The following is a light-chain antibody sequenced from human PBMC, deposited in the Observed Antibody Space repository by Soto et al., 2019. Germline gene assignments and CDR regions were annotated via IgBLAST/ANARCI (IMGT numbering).Light chain of an antibody. Sequence: ELVMTQSPATLSLSPGERASRSCRASQSLSNKLAWYQQKPGQAPRLLIYGASTRATDIPVRFSAGGSGTEFTLTISSLQSEDFAVYYCQQYDNWPLTFGGGTKVDIK. CDR2: GAS. CDR1: QSLSNK. J-gene: IGKJ4*01. V-gene: IGKV3-15*01. CDR3: QQYDNWPLT.